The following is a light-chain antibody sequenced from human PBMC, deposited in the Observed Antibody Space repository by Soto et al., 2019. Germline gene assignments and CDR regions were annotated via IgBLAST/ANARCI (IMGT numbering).Light chain of an antibody. CDR2: GSS. J-gene: IGKJ2*01. V-gene: IGKV3-20*01. Sequence: EIVLTQSPGTLSLSPGERAALSCRASQSVSSSYLAWYQQKPGQAPRLLIYGSSSRATGIPDRFSGSGSGTDFTLTISRLEPEDFAVYYCQQYGSSPVTFGQGTKLEIK. CDR1: QSVSSSY. CDR3: QQYGSSPVT.